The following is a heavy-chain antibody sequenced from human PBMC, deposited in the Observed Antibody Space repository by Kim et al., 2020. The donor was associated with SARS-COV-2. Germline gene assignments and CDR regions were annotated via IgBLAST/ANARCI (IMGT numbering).Heavy chain of an antibody. V-gene: IGHV1-3*01. CDR3: ARELNHYDRGVYWFDP. Sequence: KFQGRVTITRDTAANTAYMDLSRLRSEDTAVYYCARELNHYDRGVYWFDPWGQGTLVTVSS. J-gene: IGHJ5*02. D-gene: IGHD3-22*01.